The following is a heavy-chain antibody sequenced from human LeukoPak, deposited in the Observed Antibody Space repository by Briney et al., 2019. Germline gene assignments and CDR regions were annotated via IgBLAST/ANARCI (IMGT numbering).Heavy chain of an antibody. V-gene: IGHV3-74*01. CDR3: AREPSMRGRWYFDL. J-gene: IGHJ2*01. Sequence: PGGPLRLSCAASGFTFSGYWMHWVRQAPGKGLVWVSRINSDGSTTSYADSVMGRFTISRDNAKNTLYLQMNSLRGGDTAVYFCAREPSMRGRWYFDLWGRGTLVTVSS. CDR1: GFTFSGYW. CDR2: INSDGSTT.